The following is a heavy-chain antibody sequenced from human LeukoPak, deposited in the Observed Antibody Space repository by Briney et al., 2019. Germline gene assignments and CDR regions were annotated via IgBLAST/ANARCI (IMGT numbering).Heavy chain of an antibody. D-gene: IGHD3-9*01. V-gene: IGHV3-48*01. J-gene: IGHJ3*02. CDR2: ISSSSSTI. CDR3: ARGVLRYFDWLYGRANDAFDI. Sequence: PGGSLRLSCAASGFTFSSYSMNWVRQAPGKGLEWVSYISSSSSTIYYVDSVKGRFTISRDNAKSSLYLQMNSLRAEDTAVYYCARGVLRYFDWLYGRANDAFDIWGQGTMVTVSS. CDR1: GFTFSSYS.